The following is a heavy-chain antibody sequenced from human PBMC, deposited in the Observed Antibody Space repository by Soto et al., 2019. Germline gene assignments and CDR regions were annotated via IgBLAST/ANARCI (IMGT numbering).Heavy chain of an antibody. CDR1: GDSMNNNNW. V-gene: IGHV4-4*02. J-gene: IGHJ5*01. CDR2: IYHSGAT. D-gene: IGHD6-19*01. Sequence: QVQLQESGPGLVKPSGTLSLTCAVSGDSMNNNNWWSWVRQSPGKGLEWIAEIYHSGATNYNPPLPSAGTISIDKSEKQFSLKLNSVTAVDTAVYYCARAGLGLAFDSWGQGALFTVSS. CDR3: ARAGLGLAFDS.